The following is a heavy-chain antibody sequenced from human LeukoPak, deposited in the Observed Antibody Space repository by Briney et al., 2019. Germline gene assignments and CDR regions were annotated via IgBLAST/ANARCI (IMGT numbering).Heavy chain of an antibody. CDR3: ARGQSTPYSSSSYYFDY. V-gene: IGHV3-7*01. J-gene: IGHJ4*02. CDR2: IKQDGSEK. D-gene: IGHD6-6*01. CDR1: GFTFSSYW. Sequence: PGGSLRLSCAASGFTFSSYWMSWVRQAPGKGLEWVANIKQDGSEKYYVDSVKGRFTISRDNAKHSLYLQMNSLRAEDTAVYYCARGQSTPYSSSSYYFDYWGQGTLVTVSS.